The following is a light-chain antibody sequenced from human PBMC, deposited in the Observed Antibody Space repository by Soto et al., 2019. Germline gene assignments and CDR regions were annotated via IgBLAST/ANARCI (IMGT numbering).Light chain of an antibody. J-gene: IGLJ1*01. V-gene: IGLV2-14*01. Sequence: QSVLAQPASVSGSFGQSITISCSGPNTDLGVYGYVSWYQHHPGKAPKLLIYDVNNRPSGISDRFSSSKSGDTASLTISGLQAEDEADYFCFSKISGFVYGFGTGTKVT. CDR2: DVN. CDR1: NTDLGVYGY. CDR3: FSKISGFVYG.